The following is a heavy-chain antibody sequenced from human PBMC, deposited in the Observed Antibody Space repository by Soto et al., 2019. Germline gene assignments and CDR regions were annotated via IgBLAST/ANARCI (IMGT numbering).Heavy chain of an antibody. D-gene: IGHD3-3*01. J-gene: IGHJ4*02. CDR3: VRDLHEPLPADVLRVTK. CDR1: GFTFSDHY. V-gene: IGHV3-11*06. Sequence: GGSLRLSCAASGFTFSDHYMSWIRQAPGKGLEWIGYSSNSGSFTRYADSVKGRFSISRDNAKNSLYLQINSLRGDDTAIYYCVRDLHEPLPADVLRVTKWGQGTQVTVSS. CDR2: SSNSGSFT.